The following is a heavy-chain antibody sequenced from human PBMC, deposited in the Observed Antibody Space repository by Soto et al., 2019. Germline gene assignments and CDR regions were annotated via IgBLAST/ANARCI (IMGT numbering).Heavy chain of an antibody. J-gene: IGHJ6*02. V-gene: IGHV1-18*01. CDR1: GYTVTNYG. CDR3: ASGDYGYYYYGMDV. CDR2: ISAYNGNT. D-gene: IGHD4-17*01. Sequence: VKVSCKASGYTVTNYGISWVRQAPGQGLEWMGWISAYNGNTNYAQNLQGRVTMTTDTSTSTAYMELRSLRSEDTAVYYCASGDYGYYYYGMDVWGQGTTVTVSS.